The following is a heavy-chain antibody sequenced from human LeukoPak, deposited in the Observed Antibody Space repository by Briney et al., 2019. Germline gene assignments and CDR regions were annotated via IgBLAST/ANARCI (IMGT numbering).Heavy chain of an antibody. CDR3: AREDDRNYYGLDDAFDI. CDR1: GFTFSSYA. D-gene: IGHD3-10*01. CDR2: ISYEGSNK. Sequence: PGGSLRLSCAASGFTFSSYAMHWVRQAPGKGLEWVAVISYEGSNKYYADSVKGRFTISRDNSKNTLYLQMNSLRAEDTTVYYCAREDDRNYYGLDDAFDIWGQGTMVTVSS. J-gene: IGHJ3*02. V-gene: IGHV3-30*04.